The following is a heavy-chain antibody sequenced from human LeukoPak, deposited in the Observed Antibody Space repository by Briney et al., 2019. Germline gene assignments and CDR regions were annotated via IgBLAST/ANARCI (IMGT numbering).Heavy chain of an antibody. V-gene: IGHV3-21*01. CDR3: ARDTSIVGAVGAFDI. CDR1: GFTFSSYA. Sequence: PGGSLRLSCAASGFTFSSYAMSWVRQAPGKGLEWVSSISSSSSYIYYADSVKGRSTISRDNAKNLLYLQMNSLRAEDTAVYYCARDTSIVGAVGAFDIWGQGTMVTVSS. CDR2: ISSSSSYI. D-gene: IGHD1-26*01. J-gene: IGHJ3*02.